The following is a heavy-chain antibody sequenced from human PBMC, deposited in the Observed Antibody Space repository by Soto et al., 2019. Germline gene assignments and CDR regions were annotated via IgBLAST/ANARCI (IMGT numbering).Heavy chain of an antibody. CDR1: GFTFSSYG. CDR3: ARDTNYDFWSGSVAAGGDAFDI. V-gene: IGHV3-33*01. CDR2: IWYDGSNK. D-gene: IGHD3-3*01. Sequence: QVQLVESGGGVVQPGRSLRLSCAASGFTFSSYGMHWVRQAPGKGLEWVAVIWYDGSNKYYADSVKGRFTISRDNSKNTLYLQMNSLRAEDTAVYYCARDTNYDFWSGSVAAGGDAFDIWGQGTMVTVSS. J-gene: IGHJ3*02.